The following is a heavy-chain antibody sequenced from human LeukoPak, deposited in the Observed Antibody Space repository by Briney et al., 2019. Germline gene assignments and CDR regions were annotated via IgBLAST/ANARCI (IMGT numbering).Heavy chain of an antibody. D-gene: IGHD3-10*01. J-gene: IGHJ3*02. Sequence: GASVKVSCKASGGTFSSYAISWVRQAPGQGLGWMGGIIPIFGTANYAQKFQGRVTITADKSTSTAYMELSSLRSEDTAVYYCAITFRVGEGAFDIWGQGTMVTVSS. CDR1: GGTFSSYA. CDR3: AITFRVGEGAFDI. CDR2: IIPIFGTA. V-gene: IGHV1-69*06.